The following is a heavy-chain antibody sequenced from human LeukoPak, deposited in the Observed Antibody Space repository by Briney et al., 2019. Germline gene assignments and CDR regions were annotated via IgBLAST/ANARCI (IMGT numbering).Heavy chain of an antibody. V-gene: IGHV4-30-2*01. Sequence: SKTLSLTCAVSGGSISSGGYSCSWIRQPPGKGLEWIGYIYHSGSTYYNPSLKSRVTISVDTSKNQFSLRLSSVTAADTAVYYCARLMDAGSGSRFWSLFDYWGQGTLVTVSS. CDR3: ARLMDAGSGSRFWSLFDY. J-gene: IGHJ4*02. D-gene: IGHD2-8*01. CDR1: GGSISSGGYS. CDR2: IYHSGST.